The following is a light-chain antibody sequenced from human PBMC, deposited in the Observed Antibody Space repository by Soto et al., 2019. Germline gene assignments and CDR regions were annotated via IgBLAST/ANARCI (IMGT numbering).Light chain of an antibody. CDR1: QSVSSN. V-gene: IGKV3-15*01. CDR3: QQYTNWPPWT. Sequence: EIVMTQSPATLSVSPGERAILSCRASQSVSSNLAWYQQKPGQAPRLLIYGASTWATGIPARFSGSGSGTEFTLTISSLQSEDFAVYYCQQYTNWPPWTFGQGTKVEIK. J-gene: IGKJ1*01. CDR2: GAS.